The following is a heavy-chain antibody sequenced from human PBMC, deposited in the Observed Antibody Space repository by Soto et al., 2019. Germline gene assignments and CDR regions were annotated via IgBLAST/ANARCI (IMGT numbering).Heavy chain of an antibody. CDR1: GYSFTSYW. D-gene: IGHD1-7*01. CDR2: IYPGDSDT. CDR3: ARSITGTTKGSWFDP. J-gene: IGHJ5*02. V-gene: IGHV5-51*01. Sequence: PGESLKISCKGSGYSFTSYWIGWVRQMPGKGLEWMGIIYPGDSDTRYSPSFQGQVTISADKSISTAYLQWSSLKASDTAMYYCARSITGTTKGSWFDPWGQGTLVTVSS.